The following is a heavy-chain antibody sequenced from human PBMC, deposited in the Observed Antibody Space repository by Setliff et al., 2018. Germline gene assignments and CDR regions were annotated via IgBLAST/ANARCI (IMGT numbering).Heavy chain of an antibody. V-gene: IGHV1-18*01. D-gene: IGHD5-18*01. CDR3: ARAPSVELVTIRTNSWFTY. CDR1: GYTFRNYA. CDR2: ISVYNGDT. J-gene: IGHJ4*02. Sequence: GASVKVSCKASGYTFRNYAFAWVRQAPGQGLECVGWISVYNGDTNYAQKFQGRVTLTTDTSTSTAYMELRSLTSDDSAFYYCARAPSVELVTIRTNSWFTYWRQGTLVTVSS.